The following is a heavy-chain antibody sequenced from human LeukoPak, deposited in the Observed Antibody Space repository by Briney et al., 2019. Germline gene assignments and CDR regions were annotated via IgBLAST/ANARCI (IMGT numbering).Heavy chain of an antibody. CDR1: GGSIRDYY. J-gene: IGHJ3*02. Sequence: SETLSLTCTASGGSIRDYYCSWIRQSPGRGLEWMGYISYTGGTDYNPSLKNRVTMSVDTSKNQFSLKLSSVTAADTAVYYCAKRRGSGTQLWRYDGFDIWGQGTMVTVSS. D-gene: IGHD5-18*01. V-gene: IGHV4-59*03. CDR2: ISYTGGT. CDR3: AKRRGSGTQLWRYDGFDI.